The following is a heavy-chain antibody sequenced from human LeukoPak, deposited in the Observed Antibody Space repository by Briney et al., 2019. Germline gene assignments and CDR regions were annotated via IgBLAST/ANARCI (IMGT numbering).Heavy chain of an antibody. CDR2: INAGNGNT. V-gene: IGHV1-3*01. D-gene: IGHD6-19*01. CDR1: GYTFTSYA. J-gene: IGHJ3*02. CDR3: ARAYSSGWESQYDAFDI. Sequence: ASVKVSCKASGYTFTSYAMHWVRQAPGQRLEWMGWINAGNGNTKYSQKFQGRVTITRDTSASTAYMELSSLRSEDTAVYYCARAYSSGWESQYDAFDIWGQGTMVTVSS.